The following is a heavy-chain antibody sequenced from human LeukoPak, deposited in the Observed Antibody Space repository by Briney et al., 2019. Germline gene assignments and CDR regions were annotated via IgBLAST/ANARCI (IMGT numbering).Heavy chain of an antibody. CDR2: INHSGST. D-gene: IGHD1-26*01. J-gene: IGHJ6*03. V-gene: IGHV4-34*01. Sequence: SETLSLTCAVSGGSFSGYHWSWIRQPPGKGLEWIGEINHSGSTFYNPSLKSRVTISVDTSKNQFSLKLNSVTAADTAVYYCARQSGSYYYYMDVWGKGTTVTISS. CDR1: GGSFSGYH. CDR3: ARQSGSYYYYMDV.